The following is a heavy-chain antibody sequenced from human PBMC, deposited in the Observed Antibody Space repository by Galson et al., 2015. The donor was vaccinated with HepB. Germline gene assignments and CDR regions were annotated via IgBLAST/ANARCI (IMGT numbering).Heavy chain of an antibody. V-gene: IGHV3-23*01. CDR3: AKDGGDCSDGECYYFDC. Sequence: SLRLSCAASGFTFINYAMSWVRQAPGRGLEWVSGISASGGRTYYADSVKGRFTISGDNSKNKLYLEMNSLRVEDTAEYYCAKDGGDCSDGECYYFDCWGQGTLVTVSS. CDR2: ISASGGRT. D-gene: IGHD2-15*01. CDR1: GFTFINYA. J-gene: IGHJ4*02.